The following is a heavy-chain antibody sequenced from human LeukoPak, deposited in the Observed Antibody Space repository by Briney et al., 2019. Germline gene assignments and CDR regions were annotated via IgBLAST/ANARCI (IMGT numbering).Heavy chain of an antibody. V-gene: IGHV3-66*01. CDR3: ARDRSTSYYYYGMDV. CDR1: GFSISSSY. Sequence: GGTLRLSCAASGFSISSSYMSWVRQAPGKGLEWVSVTYSGGTTYYADAVKGRFTVSRDTSKNTLYLQMNSLRAEDTSVYYCARDRSTSYYYYGMDVWGQGTTVTVSS. CDR2: TYSGGTT. J-gene: IGHJ6*02. D-gene: IGHD2/OR15-2a*01.